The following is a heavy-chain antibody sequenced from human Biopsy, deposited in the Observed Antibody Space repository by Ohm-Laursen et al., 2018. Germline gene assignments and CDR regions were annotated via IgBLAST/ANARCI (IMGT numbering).Heavy chain of an antibody. CDR1: GGSMTGYE. D-gene: IGHD1-26*01. CDR2: IYYSGGT. CDR3: ARVEAGTYDALDI. V-gene: IGHV4-59*01. J-gene: IGHJ3*02. Sequence: TLSLTCSVSGGSMTGYEWSWIRLAPGKGLEWIGYIYYSGGTKYNPSLASRVTFSVDMSKSQFSLKLYSVTAADTAVYYCARVEAGTYDALDILGQGALVAVSA.